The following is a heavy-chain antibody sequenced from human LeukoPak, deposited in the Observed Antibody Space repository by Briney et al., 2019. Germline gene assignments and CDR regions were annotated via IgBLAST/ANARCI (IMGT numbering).Heavy chain of an antibody. CDR1: GGSISSYY. D-gene: IGHD6-13*01. CDR3: ARLGGIAAAGPLDYYYYMDV. CDR2: IYYSGST. J-gene: IGHJ6*03. Sequence: SETPSLTCTVSGGSISSYYWSWIRQPPGKGLEWIGYIYYSGSTNYNPSLKSRVTISVDTSKNQFSLKLSSVTAADTAVYYCARLGGIAAAGPLDYYYYMDVWGKGTTVTVSS. V-gene: IGHV4-59*01.